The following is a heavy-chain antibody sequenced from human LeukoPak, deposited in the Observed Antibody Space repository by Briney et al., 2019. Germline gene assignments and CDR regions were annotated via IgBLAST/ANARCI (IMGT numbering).Heavy chain of an antibody. J-gene: IGHJ6*03. CDR1: GFTVSSNY. Sequence: GGSLRLSCAASGFTVSSNYMSWVRQAPGKGLEWVSVIYSGGSTYYADSVKGRFTIPRDNSKNTLYLQMNSLGAEDTAVYYCARDLRWGYCSSTSCLAPMDVWGKGTTVTVSS. D-gene: IGHD2-2*01. V-gene: IGHV3-66*02. CDR2: IYSGGST. CDR3: ARDLRWGYCSSTSCLAPMDV.